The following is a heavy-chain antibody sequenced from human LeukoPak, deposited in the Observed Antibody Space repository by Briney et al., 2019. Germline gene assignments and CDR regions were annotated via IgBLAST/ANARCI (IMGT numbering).Heavy chain of an antibody. J-gene: IGHJ6*03. D-gene: IGHD3-16*02. CDR3: ARDGQPRYTWNYYMDV. V-gene: IGHV3-48*01. CDR2: ISSRSSDV. CDR1: GFTFGYTA. Sequence: PGGSLRLSCAASGFTFGYTAMNWVRQAPGKGLEWLSYISSRSSDVYYADSVKGRFAVSRDNAKRSLYLQINSLRAEDTAIYYCARDGQPRYTWNYYMDVWGKGTAVTVSS.